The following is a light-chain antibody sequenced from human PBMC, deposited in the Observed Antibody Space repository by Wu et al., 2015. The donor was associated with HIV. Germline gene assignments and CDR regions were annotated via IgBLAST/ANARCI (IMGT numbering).Light chain of an antibody. Sequence: EIVLTQSPATLSLSPGETATLSCRASQSISTFLAWYQQRPGQAPRLLIYHASNRATGIPARFSGSGSGTDFTLTISGLESEDFAVYYCHQRTTWPRTFGQGTKVEIK. CDR3: HQRTTWPRT. CDR1: QSISTF. V-gene: IGKV3-11*01. J-gene: IGKJ1*01. CDR2: HAS.